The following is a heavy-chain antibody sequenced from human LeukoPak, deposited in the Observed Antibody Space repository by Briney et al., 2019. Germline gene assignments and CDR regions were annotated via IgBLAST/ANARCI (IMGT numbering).Heavy chain of an antibody. J-gene: IGHJ4*02. Sequence: GASVKVSCKASGYTFTSYGINWVRQAPGQGLEWMGRIIPILGIANYAQKFQGRVTITADKSTSTAYMELSSLRSEDTAVYYCARSNPNSGSYPIDYWGQGTLVTVSS. V-gene: IGHV1-69*04. CDR1: GYTFTSYG. D-gene: IGHD1-26*01. CDR3: ARSNPNSGSYPIDY. CDR2: IIPILGIA.